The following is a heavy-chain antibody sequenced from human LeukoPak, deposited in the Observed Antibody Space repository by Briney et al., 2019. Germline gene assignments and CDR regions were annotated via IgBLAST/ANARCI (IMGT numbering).Heavy chain of an antibody. V-gene: IGHV5-51*01. CDR3: ARSGGGYCSGGSCYSGDNWFDP. CDR2: IYPGYSGT. CDR1: GYSLTSYW. Sequence: GESLKISRKGSGYSLTSYWLGWVRQMPGKGLEWMGIIYPGYSGTRYSPSFQGQVTISADKSISTAYLQWSSLKASDTAMYYCARSGGGYCSGGSCYSGDNWFDPWGQGTLVTVSS. D-gene: IGHD2-15*01. J-gene: IGHJ5*02.